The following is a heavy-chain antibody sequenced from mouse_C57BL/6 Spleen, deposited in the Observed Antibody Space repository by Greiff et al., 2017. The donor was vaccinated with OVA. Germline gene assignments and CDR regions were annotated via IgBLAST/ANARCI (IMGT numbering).Heavy chain of an antibody. D-gene: IGHD1-1*01. CDR1: GYSITSGYY. J-gene: IGHJ4*01. V-gene: IGHV3-6*01. CDR3: ARGITTVPHYYAMDY. Sequence: DVKLLESGPGLVKPSQSLSLTCSVTGYSITSGYYWNWIRQFPGNKLEWMGYISYDGSNNYNPSLKNRISITRDTSKNQFFLKLNSVTTEDTATYYCARGITTVPHYYAMDYWGQGTSVTVSS. CDR2: ISYDGSN.